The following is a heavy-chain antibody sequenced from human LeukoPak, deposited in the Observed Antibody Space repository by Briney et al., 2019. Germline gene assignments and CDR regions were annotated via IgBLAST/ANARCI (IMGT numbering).Heavy chain of an antibody. CDR1: GGSISSGNYY. D-gene: IGHD5-18*01. CDR3: ARGVYSYGFHLDYFDY. Sequence: PSETLSLTCTVSGGSISSGNYYWSWIRQPAGKGLEWIGRVYTSGSTNYNPSLKSRVTISIDTSKNQFSLKLSSVTAADTAVYYCARGVYSYGFHLDYFDYWGQGTLVTVSS. V-gene: IGHV4-61*02. CDR2: VYTSGST. J-gene: IGHJ4*02.